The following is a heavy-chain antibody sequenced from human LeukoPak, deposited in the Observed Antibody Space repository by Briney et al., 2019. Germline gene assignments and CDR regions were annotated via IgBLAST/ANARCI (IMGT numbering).Heavy chain of an antibody. CDR2: IYTSGST. Sequence: SETLTLTCTVSGGSINSYYWGWIRQPAGKGLEWIGRIYTSGSTNYNPSLKSRVTISVDTSKNQFSLNLTSVTAADTAMYYCARAGYTSSHYSLDYWGQGTLVTVSS. CDR3: ARAGYTSSHYSLDY. CDR1: GGSINSYY. V-gene: IGHV4-4*07. J-gene: IGHJ4*02. D-gene: IGHD1-26*01.